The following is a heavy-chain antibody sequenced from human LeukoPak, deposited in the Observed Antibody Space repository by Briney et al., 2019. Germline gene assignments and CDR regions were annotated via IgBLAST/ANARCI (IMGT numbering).Heavy chain of an antibody. CDR2: ISYDGSNK. CDR1: GFTFSNYA. CDR3: ARAGIENDFWSGYLID. J-gene: IGHJ4*02. D-gene: IGHD3-3*01. V-gene: IGHV3-30*04. Sequence: PGRSLRLSCAASGFTFSNYAMHWVRQAPGKGLDWVAVISYDGSNKYYADSVKGRFTISRDNSKNTLYLQMNSLRAEDTAVYYCARAGIENDFWSGYLIDWGQGTLVTVSS.